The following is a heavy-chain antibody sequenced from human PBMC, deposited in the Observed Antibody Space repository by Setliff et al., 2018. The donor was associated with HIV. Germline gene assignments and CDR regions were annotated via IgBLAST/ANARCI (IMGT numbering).Heavy chain of an antibody. CDR3: AREWSYGAFDTFDV. V-gene: IGHV4-59*12. CDR1: GGSISTYY. D-gene: IGHD5-18*01. J-gene: IGHJ3*01. Sequence: PSETLSLTCTVSGGSISTYYWSWIRQPPGKGLEWIGSIYFTGSSDNNPSLESRVTLSVDTSKHQFSLKLGSVTAADTAVYYCAREWSYGAFDTFDVWGQGTMVTVS. CDR2: IYFTGSS.